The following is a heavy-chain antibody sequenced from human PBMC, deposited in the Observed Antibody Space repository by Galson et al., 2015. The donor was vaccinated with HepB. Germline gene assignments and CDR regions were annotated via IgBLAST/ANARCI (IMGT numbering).Heavy chain of an antibody. Sequence: ETLSLTCTVSGGSISSYYWSWIRQPPGKGLEWIGYIYYSGSTNYNPSLKSRVTISVDTSKNQFSLKLSSVTAADTAVYYCAREVEDIVVVPAAIRGGFDPWGQGTLVTVSS. CDR2: IYYSGST. CDR3: AREVEDIVVVPAAIRGGFDP. D-gene: IGHD2-2*01. V-gene: IGHV4-59*01. CDR1: GGSISSYY. J-gene: IGHJ5*02.